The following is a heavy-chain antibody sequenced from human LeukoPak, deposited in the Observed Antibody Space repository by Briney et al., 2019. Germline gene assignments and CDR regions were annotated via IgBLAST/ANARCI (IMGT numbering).Heavy chain of an antibody. CDR1: GGSFSGYY. V-gene: IGHV4-34*01. CDR2: INHSGST. D-gene: IGHD3-22*01. Sequence: PSETLSLTCAVYGGSFSGYYWSWIRQPPGKGLEWIGEINHSGSTNYNPSLKSRVTISVDTSKNQFSLKLSSVTAADTAVYYCARVRKTSYYDSSGYYHIPFFDYWGQGTLVTVSS. J-gene: IGHJ4*02. CDR3: ARVRKTSYYDSSGYYHIPFFDY.